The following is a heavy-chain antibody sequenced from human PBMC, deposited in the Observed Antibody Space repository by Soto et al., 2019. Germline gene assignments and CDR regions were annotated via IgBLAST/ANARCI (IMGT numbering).Heavy chain of an antibody. CDR2: INPSGGST. V-gene: IGHV1-46*01. D-gene: IGHD6-19*01. J-gene: IGHJ1*01. CDR3: ARGGSSGWYFAEYFQH. CDR1: GYTFTSYD. Sequence: ASVKVSCKASGYTFTSYDMHWVRQAPGQGLEWMGIINPSGGSTSYAQKFQGRVTMTRDTSTSTVYMELSSLRSEDTTVYYCARGGSSGWYFAEYFQHWGQGTLVTVSS.